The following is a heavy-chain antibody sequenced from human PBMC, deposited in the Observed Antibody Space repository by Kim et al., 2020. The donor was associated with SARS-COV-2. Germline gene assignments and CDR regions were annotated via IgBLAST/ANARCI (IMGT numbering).Heavy chain of an antibody. J-gene: IGHJ5*02. V-gene: IGHV6-1*01. CDR3: ARDWDPYGSGSDYSVCWLDP. CDR1: GDSVSSNSAA. D-gene: IGHD3-10*01. Sequence: SQTLSLTCAISGDSVSSNSAAWNWIRQSPSRGLEWLGRTYYRSGWYNDYAISVKSRITIKSDTSKNQFSLQLNSVTPEDTAVYYCARDWDPYGSGSDYSVCWLDPWGQGTLVTVSS. CDR2: TYYRSGWYN.